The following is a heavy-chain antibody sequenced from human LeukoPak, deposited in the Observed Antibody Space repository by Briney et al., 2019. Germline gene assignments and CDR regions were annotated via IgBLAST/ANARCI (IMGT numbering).Heavy chain of an antibody. CDR1: GYTFTGYY. CDR3: ARKSVGGPWDN. V-gene: IGHV1-2*02. D-gene: IGHD3-10*01. Sequence: EASVKVSCKASGYTFTGYYMHWMRQAPGQGLEWMGSINPNTGGTNCAQKFQGRFTMTRDTSISTAYMELSRLTSDDTAVYYCARKSVGGPWDNWGQGTLVTVSS. CDR2: INPNTGGT. J-gene: IGHJ4*02.